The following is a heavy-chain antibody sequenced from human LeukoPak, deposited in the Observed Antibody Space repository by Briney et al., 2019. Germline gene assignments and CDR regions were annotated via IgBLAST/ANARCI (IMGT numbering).Heavy chain of an antibody. J-gene: IGHJ4*02. V-gene: IGHV3-64*01. CDR2: ISSNGGST. CDR1: GFTFSSYA. D-gene: IGHD1-26*01. Sequence: QPGGSLRLSCAASGFTFSSYAMHWVRQAPGKGLEYVSAISSNGGSTYYANSVKGRFTISRDNSKNTLYLQMGSLRAEDMAVYYCARSSGSYIGDVDYWGQGTLVTVSS. CDR3: ARSSGSYIGDVDY.